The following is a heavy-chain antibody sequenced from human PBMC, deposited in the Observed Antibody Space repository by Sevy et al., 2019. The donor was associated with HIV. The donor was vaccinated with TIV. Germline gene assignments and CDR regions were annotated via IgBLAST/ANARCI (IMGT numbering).Heavy chain of an antibody. J-gene: IGHJ3*02. D-gene: IGHD1-26*01. Sequence: SGPTLVNPTQTLTLTCTFSGFSLSTSGVGVGWIRQPPGKALEWLALIYWNDDKRYSQSLKSRLTITKHTSKNQVVLTMTNMDPVDTATYYCAHRAQWELLTSDAFDIWGKGTLVTVSS. CDR2: IYWNDDK. V-gene: IGHV2-5*01. CDR1: GFSLSTSGVG. CDR3: AHRAQWELLTSDAFDI.